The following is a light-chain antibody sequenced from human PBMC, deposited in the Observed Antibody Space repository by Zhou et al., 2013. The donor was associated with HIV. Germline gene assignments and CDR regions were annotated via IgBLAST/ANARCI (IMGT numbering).Light chain of an antibody. CDR1: QSLLHSNGYNY. CDR3: MQLLHAPLT. Sequence: EIVMTQSPLSLPVTPGEPASISCRSSQSLLHSNGYNYLDWYLQKPGQSPQLLIYLGSNRASGVPDRFSGSGTGTDFTLHISRVEAEDVGVYYCMQLLHAPLTFGGGTKVEIK. V-gene: IGKV2-28*01. J-gene: IGKJ4*01. CDR2: LGS.